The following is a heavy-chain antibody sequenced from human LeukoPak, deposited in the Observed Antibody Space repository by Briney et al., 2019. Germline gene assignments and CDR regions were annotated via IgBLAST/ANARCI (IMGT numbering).Heavy chain of an antibody. D-gene: IGHD1-26*01. CDR1: GFSFNNYA. CDR3: ARGGVMVGAMHYYAMDV. J-gene: IGHJ6*02. CDR2: VSPAYGRT. V-gene: IGHV3-23*01. Sequence: PGGSLRLSCSASGFSFNNYAMSWIRQAPGKGLTWVSLVSPAYGRTYYADSVKGRFTISRDNSNNMLSLYMSSLRADDTALYYCARGGVMVGAMHYYAMDVWGQGTTVTVSS.